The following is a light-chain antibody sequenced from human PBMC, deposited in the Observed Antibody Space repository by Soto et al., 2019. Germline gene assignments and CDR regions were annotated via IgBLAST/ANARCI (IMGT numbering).Light chain of an antibody. Sequence: EIVLTQSPGTLSLSPGERATLSCRASQSVSSSYLAWYQQKPGQAPRLLMYDASSRATGIPDRFSGSGSGTDFTLSNSRLEPEDFAVYFCQQYGSSPRTFGRRTKVEIK. CDR3: QQYGSSPRT. CDR2: DAS. J-gene: IGKJ1*01. CDR1: QSVSSSY. V-gene: IGKV3-20*01.